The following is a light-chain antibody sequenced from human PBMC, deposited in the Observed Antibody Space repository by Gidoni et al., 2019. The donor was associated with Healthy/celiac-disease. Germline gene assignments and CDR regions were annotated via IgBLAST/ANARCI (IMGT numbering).Light chain of an antibody. V-gene: IGLV2-8*01. CDR3: SSYAGSDNV. Sequence: ASGSPGQSVTISCTGTSSDVGGYNYVSWYQQHPGKAPKLMIYEVSKRPSGVPDRFSGSKSGNTASLTVSGLQAEDEADYYCSSYAGSDNVFGGGTKLPVL. CDR1: SSDVGGYNY. CDR2: EVS. J-gene: IGLJ2*01.